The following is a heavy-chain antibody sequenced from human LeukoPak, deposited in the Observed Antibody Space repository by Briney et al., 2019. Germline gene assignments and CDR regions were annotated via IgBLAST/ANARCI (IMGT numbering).Heavy chain of an antibody. CDR2: INPNSGGT. J-gene: IGHJ5*02. CDR1: GYTFTGYY. V-gene: IGHV1-2*02. Sequence: ASVKVSCKASGYTFTGYYMHWVRQAPRQGLEWMGWINPNSGGTNYAQKFQGRVTMTRDTSISTAYMELSRLRSDDTAVYYCARDQVLSNWFDPWGQGTLVTVSS. CDR3: ARDQVLSNWFDP. D-gene: IGHD4/OR15-4a*01.